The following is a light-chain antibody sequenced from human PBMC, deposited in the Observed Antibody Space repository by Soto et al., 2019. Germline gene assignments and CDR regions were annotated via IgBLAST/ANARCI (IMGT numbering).Light chain of an antibody. CDR2: GAS. Sequence: EIVMTQSPATLSVSPGERATLSCRASQSVSSNFAWYQHKPGQAPRLLIYGASTRATGIPARFSGSGSGTEFTLTINSLQSEDFAVYYCQHFNNWPLTFGGGTKV. J-gene: IGKJ4*01. V-gene: IGKV3-15*01. CDR1: QSVSSN. CDR3: QHFNNWPLT.